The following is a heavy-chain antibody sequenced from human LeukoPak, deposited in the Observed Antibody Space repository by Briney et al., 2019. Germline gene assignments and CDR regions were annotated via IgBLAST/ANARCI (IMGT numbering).Heavy chain of an antibody. Sequence: ASVKVSCRASGGTFSSYAISWVRQAPGQGLEWMGGIIPIFGTANYAQKFQGRVTITADKSTSTAYMELSSLRSEDTAVYYCASSLDPKTFDYWGQGILVTVSS. CDR3: ASSLDPKTFDY. J-gene: IGHJ4*02. CDR1: GGTFSSYA. V-gene: IGHV1-69*06. D-gene: IGHD1-1*01. CDR2: IIPIFGTA.